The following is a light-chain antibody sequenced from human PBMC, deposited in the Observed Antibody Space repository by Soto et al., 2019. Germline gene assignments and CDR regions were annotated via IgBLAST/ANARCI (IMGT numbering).Light chain of an antibody. CDR1: QGISTY. Sequence: DIQLTQSPSFLSASVGDRVTITCRATQGISTYLAWYQHKPGKAPKLLIYTASTLQSGVPSRFSGSGSGTDFSLTISSLQPEDFATYYCLRVKSYPLAFGGGTKVEIK. CDR2: TAS. CDR3: LRVKSYPLA. V-gene: IGKV1-9*01. J-gene: IGKJ4*01.